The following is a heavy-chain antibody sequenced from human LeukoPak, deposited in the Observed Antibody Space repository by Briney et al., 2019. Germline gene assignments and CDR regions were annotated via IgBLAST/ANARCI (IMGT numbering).Heavy chain of an antibody. CDR1: GYTFTSYD. V-gene: IGHV1-18*01. CDR2: INVYNGNT. D-gene: IGHD3-3*01. CDR3: ARFYDFWSGYHNWFDP. Sequence: GASVKVSCKASGYTFTSYDMSWVRQAPGQGLEWMGWINVYNGNTNYAQKLQGRVTMTTDTSTSTAYLELRSLRSDDTAVYYCARFYDFWSGYHNWFDPWGQGTLVTVSS. J-gene: IGHJ5*02.